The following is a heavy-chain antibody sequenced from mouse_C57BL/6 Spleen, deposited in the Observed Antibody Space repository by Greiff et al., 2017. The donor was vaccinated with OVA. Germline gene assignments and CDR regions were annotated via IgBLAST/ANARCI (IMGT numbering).Heavy chain of an antibody. V-gene: IGHV1-53*01. D-gene: IGHD1-1*01. CDR3: ARSGTTVVAPSYYFDY. CDR2: INPSNGGT. Sequence: VQLQQPGTDLVKPGASVKLSCKASGYTFTSYWMHWVKQRPGQGLEWIGNINPSNGGTNYTEKFKSKATLTVDKSSSTAYMQLSSLTSEDSAVYYCARSGTTVVAPSYYFDYWGQGTTLTVSS. CDR1: GYTFTSYW. J-gene: IGHJ2*01.